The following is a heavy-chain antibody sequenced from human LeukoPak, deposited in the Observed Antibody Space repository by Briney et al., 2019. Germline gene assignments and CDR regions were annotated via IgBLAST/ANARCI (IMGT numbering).Heavy chain of an antibody. J-gene: IGHJ4*02. D-gene: IGHD3-16*01. Sequence: GGSLRLSCAASGFTFRSYSMNWVRQAPGKGLEWVSGISASGDRTYYGESVKGRFTISRDNSKNTLSLQMNSLRADDTAVYYCAKSRPRYYDYEWGQGTLVTVSS. CDR3: AKSRPRYYDYE. CDR2: ISASGDRT. V-gene: IGHV3-23*01. CDR1: GFTFRSYS.